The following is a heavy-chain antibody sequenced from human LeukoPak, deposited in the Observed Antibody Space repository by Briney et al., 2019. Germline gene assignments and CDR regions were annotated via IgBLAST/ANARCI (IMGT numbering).Heavy chain of an antibody. CDR3: ARFSSTSLPSIYGMDV. V-gene: IGHV1-46*01. Sequence: ASVKVSCKASGYTFTSYYMHWVRQAPGQGLEWMGIINPSGGSTSYAQKFQGRVTMTRDTSTSTVYMELSSLRSEDTAVYHCARFSSTSLPSIYGMDVWGQGTTVTVSS. D-gene: IGHD2-2*01. J-gene: IGHJ6*02. CDR1: GYTFTSYY. CDR2: INPSGGST.